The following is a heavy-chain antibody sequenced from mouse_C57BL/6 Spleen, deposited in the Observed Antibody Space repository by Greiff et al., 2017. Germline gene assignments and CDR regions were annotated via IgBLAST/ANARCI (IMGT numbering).Heavy chain of an antibody. J-gene: IGHJ1*03. V-gene: IGHV1-80*01. D-gene: IGHD1-1*01. Sequence: VQLQQSGAELVKPGASVKISCKASGYAFSSYWMNWVKQRPGKGLEWIGQIYPGDGDTNYNGTFKGKATLTADKSSSTAYMQLSSLTSEDSAVYFCASHYDGSSPWYFEVWGTGTTVTVSS. CDR1: GYAFSSYW. CDR3: ASHYDGSSPWYFEV. CDR2: IYPGDGDT.